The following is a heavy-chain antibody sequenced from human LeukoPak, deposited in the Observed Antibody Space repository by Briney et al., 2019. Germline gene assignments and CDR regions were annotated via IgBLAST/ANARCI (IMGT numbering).Heavy chain of an antibody. V-gene: IGHV3-74*01. CDR3: AGDTPPGGEYYFEY. D-gene: IGHD3-16*01. CDR2: INSDGSST. J-gene: IGHJ4*02. Sequence: PGGSLRLSCAASGFTFSSYWIHWVRQAPGKGLVWVSRINSDGSSTSNADSVKGRFSISRDNAKNTVYLQMNSLRAEDTAVYYCAGDTPPGGEYYFEYWGQGALVTVSS. CDR1: GFTFSSYW.